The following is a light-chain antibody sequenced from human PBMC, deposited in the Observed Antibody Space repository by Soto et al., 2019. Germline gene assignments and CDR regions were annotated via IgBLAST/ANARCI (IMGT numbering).Light chain of an antibody. CDR1: SSDVGAYNY. J-gene: IGLJ1*01. Sequence: QSALTQPASVSGPPGQSITISCTGTSSDVGAYNYVSWYQQHPGKAPKLMIYEVNKRPSGVPDRFSGSKSGNTASLTVSGLQAEDEADYYCSSYAGSSNVFGTGTKVTVL. CDR3: SSYAGSSNV. CDR2: EVN. V-gene: IGLV2-8*01.